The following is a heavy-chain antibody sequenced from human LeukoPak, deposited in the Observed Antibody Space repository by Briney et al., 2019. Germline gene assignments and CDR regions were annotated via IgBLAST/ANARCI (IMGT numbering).Heavy chain of an antibody. Sequence: GASVKVSCKASGYTFTSYGISWVRQAPGQGLEWMGWINPNSGGTNYAQKFQGRVTMTRDTSISTAYMELSRLRSDDMAVYYCARGAVAVAGMGLDYWGQGTLVTVSS. D-gene: IGHD6-19*01. J-gene: IGHJ4*02. CDR1: GYTFTSYG. V-gene: IGHV1-2*02. CDR2: INPNSGGT. CDR3: ARGAVAVAGMGLDY.